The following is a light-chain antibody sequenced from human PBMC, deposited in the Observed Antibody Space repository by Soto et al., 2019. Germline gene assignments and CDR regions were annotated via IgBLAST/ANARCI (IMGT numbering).Light chain of an antibody. CDR1: SSDVGGYNY. CDR3: SSYAGSNLV. Sequence: QSALTQPPSASGSPGQSVTISCTGTSSDVGGYNYVSWYQQHPGKAPKVMIYEVSKRPSGVPDRFSGSKSGNTASLTVSGLQAEDEADYYCSSYAGSNLVFGGGTTLTVL. J-gene: IGLJ2*01. CDR2: EVS. V-gene: IGLV2-8*01.